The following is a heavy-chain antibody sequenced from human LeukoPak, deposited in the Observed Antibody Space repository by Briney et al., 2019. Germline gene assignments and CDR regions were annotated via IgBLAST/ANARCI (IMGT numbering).Heavy chain of an antibody. CDR3: ARVSYYDSSGYPFDY. D-gene: IGHD3-22*01. V-gene: IGHV3-66*01. Sequence: PGGSLRLSRAASGFTVSSNYMSWVRQAPGKGLEWVSVIYSGGSTYYADSVKGRFTISRDNSKNTLYLQMNSLRAEDTAVYYCARVSYYDSSGYPFDYWGQGTLVTVSS. CDR1: GFTVSSNY. J-gene: IGHJ4*02. CDR2: IYSGGST.